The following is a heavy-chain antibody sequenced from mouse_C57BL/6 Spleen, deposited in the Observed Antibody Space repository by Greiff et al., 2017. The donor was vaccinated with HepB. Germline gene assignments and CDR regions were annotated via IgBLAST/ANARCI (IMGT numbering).Heavy chain of an antibody. D-gene: IGHD1-1*01. CDR2: ISYDGSN. CDR3: ARFYYGSIPLAY. Sequence: EVQLQQSGPGLVKPSQSLSLTCSVTGYSITSGYYWNWIRQFPGNKLEWMGYISYDGSNNYNPSLKNRISITRDTSKNQFFLKLNSVTTEDTATYYCARFYYGSIPLAYWGQGTLVTVSA. J-gene: IGHJ3*01. CDR1: GYSITSGYY. V-gene: IGHV3-6*01.